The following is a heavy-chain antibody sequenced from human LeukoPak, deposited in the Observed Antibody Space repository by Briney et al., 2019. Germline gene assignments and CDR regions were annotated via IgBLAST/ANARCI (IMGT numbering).Heavy chain of an antibody. Sequence: SETLSLTCTVSGGSISNYYWSWIRQPPEKGLEWIGYMYYSGSTNYNPSLKSRVTISVDTSKNQCSLELTSVTTADTAVYYCTRSTNLEAFDIWGQGTMVPVSS. CDR1: GGSISNYY. CDR2: MYYSGST. J-gene: IGHJ3*02. D-gene: IGHD4/OR15-4a*01. V-gene: IGHV4-59*01. CDR3: TRSTNLEAFDI.